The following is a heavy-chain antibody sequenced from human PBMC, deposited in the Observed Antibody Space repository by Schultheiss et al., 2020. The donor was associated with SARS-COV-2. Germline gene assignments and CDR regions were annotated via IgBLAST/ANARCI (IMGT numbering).Heavy chain of an antibody. CDR3: ARHPAPYYYDSSGYVDY. D-gene: IGHD3-22*01. Sequence: SETLSLTCTISGGPISSYYCNWIRQPPGKGLEWIGYIYYSGSTNCNPSLKSRVTISVNTSKNQFSLKLSSVTAADTAVYYCARHPAPYYYDSSGYVDYWGQGTLVTVSS. CDR1: GGPISSYY. J-gene: IGHJ4*02. CDR2: IYYSGST. V-gene: IGHV4-59*08.